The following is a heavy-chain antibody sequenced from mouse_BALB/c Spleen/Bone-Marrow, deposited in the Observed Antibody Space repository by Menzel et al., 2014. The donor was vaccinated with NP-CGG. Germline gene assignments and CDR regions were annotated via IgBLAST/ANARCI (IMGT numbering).Heavy chain of an antibody. J-gene: IGHJ4*01. CDR1: GFTFSDYY. D-gene: IGHD4-1*01. Sequence: EVKVVESGGGLVQPGGSLKLSCAPSGFTFSDYYMYWVRQTPEKRLEWVAYITKGGGSTYYPDIVKGRFTISRDNAKNTLYLQMSRLKSEDTAMYYCARQLAYAMDYWGQGTSVTVSS. V-gene: IGHV5-12*01. CDR3: ARQLAYAMDY. CDR2: ITKGGGST.